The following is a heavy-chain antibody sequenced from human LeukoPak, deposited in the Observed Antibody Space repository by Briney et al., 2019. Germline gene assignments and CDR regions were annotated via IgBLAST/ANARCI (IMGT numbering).Heavy chain of an antibody. J-gene: IGHJ6*02. CDR1: GGSVSSGSYY. D-gene: IGHD3-22*01. Sequence: PSETLSLTCTVSGGSVSSGSYYWSWIRQPPGKGLEWIGYIYYSGSTNYNPSLKSRVTISVDTSKNPFSLKLSSVTAADTAVYYCARGPYYYDSSGYAYYYYGMDVWGQGTTVTVSS. V-gene: IGHV4-61*01. CDR3: ARGPYYYDSSGYAYYYYGMDV. CDR2: IYYSGST.